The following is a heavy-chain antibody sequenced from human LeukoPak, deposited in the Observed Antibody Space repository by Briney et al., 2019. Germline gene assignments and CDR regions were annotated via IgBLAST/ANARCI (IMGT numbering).Heavy chain of an antibody. Sequence: SETLSLTCTVSGGSISSGGYYWSWIRQPPGKGLEWIGRIYTSGSTNYNPSLKSRVTMSVDTSKNQFSLKLSSVTAADTAVYYCARALADLDAFDIWGQGTMVTVSS. CDR3: ARALADLDAFDI. CDR1: GGSISSGGYY. J-gene: IGHJ3*02. CDR2: IYTSGST. V-gene: IGHV4-61*02.